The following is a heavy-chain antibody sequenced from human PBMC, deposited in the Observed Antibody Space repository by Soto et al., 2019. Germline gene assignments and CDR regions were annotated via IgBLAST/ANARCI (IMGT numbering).Heavy chain of an antibody. CDR3: ARGLGNYPWSFNS. Sequence: SETLSLTCTVSGGSISDYFWSWIRQPPGKGLEWIGYVYYTGNTNSIPSLKSRVTISVDTSKNQFSLKLRSVTAADTAVYYCARGLGNYPWSFNSWGQGTLVTVSS. J-gene: IGHJ4*02. CDR2: VYYTGNT. D-gene: IGHD3-16*02. CDR1: GGSISDYF. V-gene: IGHV4-59*01.